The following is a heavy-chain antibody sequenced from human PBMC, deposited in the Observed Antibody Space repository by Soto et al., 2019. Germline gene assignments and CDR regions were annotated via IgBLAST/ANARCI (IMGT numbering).Heavy chain of an antibody. V-gene: IGHV4-34*01. D-gene: IGHD4-17*01. CDR3: ARDPGTVAFDY. J-gene: IGHJ4*02. Sequence: SETLSLTCAVYGGSFSGYYWSWIRQPPGKGLEWIGEINHSGSTNYNPSLKSRVTISVDTSKNQFSLKLSSVTAADTAVYYCARDPGTVAFDYWGQGTLVTVSS. CDR2: INHSGST. CDR1: GGSFSGYY.